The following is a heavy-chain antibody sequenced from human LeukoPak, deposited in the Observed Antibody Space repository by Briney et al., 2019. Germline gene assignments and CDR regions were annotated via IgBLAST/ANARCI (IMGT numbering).Heavy chain of an antibody. J-gene: IGHJ3*02. D-gene: IGHD3-22*01. CDR3: ARATYDSSAVDAFDI. Sequence: GGSLRLSCAASGFTFRDYFMSWIRQAPGKGLEWVAYTNTAGNTIYYADSMKGRFTISRDNAKNSLYLQMNTLRAEDTAVYYCARATYDSSAVDAFDIWGQGTMVTVSP. CDR1: GFTFRDYF. CDR2: TNTAGNTI. V-gene: IGHV3-11*01.